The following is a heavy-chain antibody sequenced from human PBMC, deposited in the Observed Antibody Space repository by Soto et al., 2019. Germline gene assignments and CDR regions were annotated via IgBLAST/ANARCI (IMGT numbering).Heavy chain of an antibody. Sequence: SETLSLTCTVSGGSISSYYWSWIRQPAGKGLEWIGRIYTSGSTNYNPPLKSQVTMSVDTSKNQFALKLSSVTAADTAVYYCARGYSSGWYSYYYYGMDVWGQGTTVTVSS. CDR1: GGSISSYY. CDR3: ARGYSSGWYSYYYYGMDV. V-gene: IGHV4-4*07. J-gene: IGHJ6*02. D-gene: IGHD6-19*01. CDR2: IYTSGST.